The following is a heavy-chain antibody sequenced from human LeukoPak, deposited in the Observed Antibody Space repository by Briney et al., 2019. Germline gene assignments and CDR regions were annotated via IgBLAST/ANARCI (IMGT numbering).Heavy chain of an antibody. Sequence: GASVKVSCKASGGTFSSYAISWVRQAPGQGLEWMGGIIPIFGTANYAQKFQGRVTITTDESTSTAYMELSSLRSEDTAVYYCARDPTRLLHAFDIWGQGTMVTVSS. CDR3: ARDPTRLLHAFDI. D-gene: IGHD2/OR15-2a*01. CDR1: GGTFSSYA. CDR2: IIPIFGTA. J-gene: IGHJ3*02. V-gene: IGHV1-69*05.